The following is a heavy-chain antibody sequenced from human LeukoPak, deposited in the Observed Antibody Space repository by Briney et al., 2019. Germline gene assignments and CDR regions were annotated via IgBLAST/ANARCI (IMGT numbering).Heavy chain of an antibody. CDR3: ARNRPMVRGVGGESDY. Sequence: SETLSLTCTVSGGSMDKYYWNWIRQPPGKGLEWIGYIYYSGSTYYNPSLKSRVTISVDRSKNQFSLKLSSVTAADTAVYYCARNRPMVRGVGGESDYWGQGTLVTVSS. D-gene: IGHD3-10*01. V-gene: IGHV4-59*12. J-gene: IGHJ4*02. CDR1: GGSMDKYY. CDR2: IYYSGST.